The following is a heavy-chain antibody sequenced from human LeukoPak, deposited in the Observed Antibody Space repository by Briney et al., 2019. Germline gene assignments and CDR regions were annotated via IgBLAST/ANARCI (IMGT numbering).Heavy chain of an antibody. CDR1: GGSISGSSYY. J-gene: IGHJ4*02. CDR2: IYYSGST. V-gene: IGHV4-39*01. CDR3: ARQRGYCPDGVCYLDY. D-gene: IGHD2-8*01. Sequence: PSETLSLTCTVSGGSISGSSYYWGWIRQPPGEGLEWIGSIYYSGSTYYNPSLKSRVTISVDTSRNQFSLKLSSVTAADTAVYYCARQRGYCPDGVCYLDYWGQGTLVTVSS.